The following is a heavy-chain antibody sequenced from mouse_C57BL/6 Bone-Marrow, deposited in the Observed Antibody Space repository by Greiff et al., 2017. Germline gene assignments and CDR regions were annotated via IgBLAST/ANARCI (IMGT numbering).Heavy chain of an antibody. V-gene: IGHV1-69*01. J-gene: IGHJ1*03. CDR3: ARWGYGSPPGSYDV. CDR2: VDPSDSYT. D-gene: IGHD1-1*01. CDR1: GYTFTSYW. Sequence: QVQLQQPGAELVMPGASVKLSCKASGYTFTSYWMHWVKQRPGQGLEWIGEVDPSDSYTNYNQKFMGKSTLTVDKSSSTAYMQLSSLTSEDSAVYYCARWGYGSPPGSYDVWGTGTTVTVSS.